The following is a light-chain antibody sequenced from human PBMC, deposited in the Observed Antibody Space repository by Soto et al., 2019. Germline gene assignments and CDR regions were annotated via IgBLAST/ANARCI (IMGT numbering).Light chain of an antibody. V-gene: IGLV2-23*01. CDR3: CSYAGSSTVV. CDR2: EGS. Sequence: QAVLTQPASVSGSPGQSITISCTETSSDVGSYNLVSWYQQLPGKAPRLMIFEGSKRPSGVSNRFSGSKSGNTASLTISGLQAADEADYYCCSYAGSSTVVFGGGTKLTVL. J-gene: IGLJ2*01. CDR1: SSDVGSYNL.